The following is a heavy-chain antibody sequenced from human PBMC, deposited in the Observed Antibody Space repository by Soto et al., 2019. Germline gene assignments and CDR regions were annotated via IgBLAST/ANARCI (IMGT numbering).Heavy chain of an antibody. CDR1: GFSLSDIRLG. CDR2: IFANDET. J-gene: IGHJ4*02. D-gene: IGHD1-26*01. V-gene: IGHV2-26*03. CDR3: ARMRARGPYFALFDN. Sequence: ETVTLTCTISGFSLSDIRLGLSWIRQPQVKALEWLAHIFANDETTYSTSLKTRLTISKDTPKSQLFLTLTNLDPEDTRTHYCARMRARGPYFALFDNWGQGALVTVSS.